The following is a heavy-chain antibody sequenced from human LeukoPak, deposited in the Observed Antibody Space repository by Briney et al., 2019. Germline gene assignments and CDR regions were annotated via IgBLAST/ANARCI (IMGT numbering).Heavy chain of an antibody. D-gene: IGHD6-6*01. CDR1: RYTFTSYD. Sequence: ASVKVSCKASRYTFTSYDINWVRQATGQGLEWMGWMNPNSGNTGYAQKFQGRVTITRNTSISTAYMELSSLRSEDTAVYYCARVSGSSREGNWFDPWGQGTLVTVSS. J-gene: IGHJ5*02. V-gene: IGHV1-8*03. CDR3: ARVSGSSREGNWFDP. CDR2: MNPNSGNT.